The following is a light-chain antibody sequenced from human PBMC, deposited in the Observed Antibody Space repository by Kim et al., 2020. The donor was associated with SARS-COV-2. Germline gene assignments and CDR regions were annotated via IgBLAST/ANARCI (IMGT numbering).Light chain of an antibody. CDR3: QSWGTGMRV. Sequence: SVRHTCTLSIRHSHCAIAWHQQQPQKGHRYLMKVNSDGSHTKGDGIPDRFSGSSSGAERYLTISSLRSEDEADYYCQSWGTGMRVFGGGTQLTVL. CDR1: IRHSHCA. J-gene: IGLJ2*01. CDR2: VNSDGSH. V-gene: IGLV4-69*01.